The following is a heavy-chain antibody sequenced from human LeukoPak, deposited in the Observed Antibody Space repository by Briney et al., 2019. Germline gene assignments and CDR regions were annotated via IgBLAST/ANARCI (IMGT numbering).Heavy chain of an antibody. CDR2: IYYSGST. D-gene: IGHD6-19*01. CDR1: GGSISSHY. CDR3: ASISVAGTSHHLFDY. Sequence: SETLSLTCTVSGGSISSHYWSWIRQPPGKGLEWVGYIYYSGSTNYNPSLKSRVTISVDTSKNQFSLKLSSVTAADTAVYYCASISVAGTSHHLFDYWGQGTLVTVSS. J-gene: IGHJ4*02. V-gene: IGHV4-59*11.